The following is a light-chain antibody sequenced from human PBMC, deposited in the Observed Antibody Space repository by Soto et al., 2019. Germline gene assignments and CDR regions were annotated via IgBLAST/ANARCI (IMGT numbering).Light chain of an antibody. Sequence: EMVLTQSPGTLSLSLGERATLSCRASQSVSNNYLAWYQQNPGQAPRLLIYDASRRATGIPDRFSGSGSGTDLTITISRLEPEDFEVYYCQQYGSSPITFGQGTKVDIK. J-gene: IGKJ1*01. CDR3: QQYGSSPIT. CDR2: DAS. V-gene: IGKV3-20*01. CDR1: QSVSNNY.